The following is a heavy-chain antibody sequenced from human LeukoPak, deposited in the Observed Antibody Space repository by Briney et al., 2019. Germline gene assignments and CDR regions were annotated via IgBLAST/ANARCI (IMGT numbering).Heavy chain of an antibody. D-gene: IGHD6-19*01. J-gene: IGHJ4*02. Sequence: GSLRLSCAASGFTFSSYAMSWVRQAPGKGLEWVSAISGSGGSTYYADSVKGRFTISRDNSKNTLYLQMNSLRAEDTAVYCCAKDLDSEWLVTDYWGQGTLVTVSS. V-gene: IGHV3-23*01. CDR1: GFTFSSYA. CDR2: ISGSGGST. CDR3: AKDLDSEWLVTDY.